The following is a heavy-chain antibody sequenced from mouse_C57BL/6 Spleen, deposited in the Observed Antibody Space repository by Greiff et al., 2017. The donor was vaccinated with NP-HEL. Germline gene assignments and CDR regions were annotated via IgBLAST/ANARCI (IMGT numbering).Heavy chain of an antibody. V-gene: IGHV1-39*01. D-gene: IGHD2-3*01. CDR2: INPNYGTT. CDR3: ARGGYYDGYPYWYFDV. Sequence: EVQLQQSGPELVKPGASVKISCKASGYSFTDYNMNWVKQSNGKSLEWIGVINPNYGTTSYNQKFKGKATLTVDQSSSTAYMQLNSLTSEDSAFYYCARGGYYDGYPYWYFDVWGTGTTVTVSS. CDR1: GYSFTDYN. J-gene: IGHJ1*03.